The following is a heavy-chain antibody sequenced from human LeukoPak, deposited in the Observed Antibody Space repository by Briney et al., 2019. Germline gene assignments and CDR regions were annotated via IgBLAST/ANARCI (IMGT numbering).Heavy chain of an antibody. Sequence: ASVKVSCKASGGTFSSYAISWERQAPGQGLEWMGRIIPIFGTANYAQKFQGRVTITADKSTSTAYMELSSLRSEDTAVYYCARDKIAVAGTTSFDYWGQGTLVTVSS. V-gene: IGHV1-69*06. D-gene: IGHD6-19*01. CDR1: GGTFSSYA. J-gene: IGHJ4*02. CDR2: IIPIFGTA. CDR3: ARDKIAVAGTTSFDY.